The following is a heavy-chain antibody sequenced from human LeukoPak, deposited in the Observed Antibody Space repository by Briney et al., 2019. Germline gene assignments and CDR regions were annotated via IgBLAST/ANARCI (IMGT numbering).Heavy chain of an antibody. CDR3: ASGYYYSYAFDI. CDR2: ISYDGSNK. V-gene: IGHV3-30-3*01. J-gene: IGHJ3*02. Sequence: PGGSLRLFCAASGLTFSSYAMHWVRQAPGKGLEWVAVISYDGSNKYYADSVKGRFTISRDNSKNTLYLQMNSLRAEDTAVYYCASGYYYSYAFDIWGQGTMVTVSS. D-gene: IGHD3-22*01. CDR1: GLTFSSYA.